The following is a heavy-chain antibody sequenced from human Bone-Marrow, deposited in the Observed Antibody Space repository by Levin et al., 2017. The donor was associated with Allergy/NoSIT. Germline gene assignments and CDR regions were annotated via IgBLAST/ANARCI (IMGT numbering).Heavy chain of an antibody. CDR3: ARDSRQYDILTGYYFGSFNI. D-gene: IGHD3-9*01. CDR1: GFTFSSYA. J-gene: IGHJ3*02. Sequence: PGGSLRLSCAASGFTFSSYAMYWVRQAPGKGLEYVSAISSKGGSTYYANSVKGRFTISRDNSKNTLYLQMGSLRAEDMAVYYCARDSRQYDILTGYYFGSFNIWGQGTMVTVSS. V-gene: IGHV3-64*01. CDR2: ISSKGGST.